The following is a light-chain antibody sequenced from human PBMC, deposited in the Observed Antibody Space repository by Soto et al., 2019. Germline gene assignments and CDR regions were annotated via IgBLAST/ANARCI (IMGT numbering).Light chain of an antibody. CDR1: RSDLGGYNY. Sequence: QSVLTQPASVSGSPGQSITISCTGTRSDLGGYNYVSWYQQHPGKAPKLMIYEVRNRPSGVSTRFSGSKSGNTASLTISGLQAEDEADYYCSSYTSSSTPVFGGGTQLTVL. CDR2: EVR. V-gene: IGLV2-14*01. J-gene: IGLJ2*01. CDR3: SSYTSSSTPV.